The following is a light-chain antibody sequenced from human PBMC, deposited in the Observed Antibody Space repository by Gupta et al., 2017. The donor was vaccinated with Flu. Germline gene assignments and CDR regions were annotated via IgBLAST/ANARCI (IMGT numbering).Light chain of an antibody. Sequence: EIALTQSPGTLSVSPGERATLSCRASRRMSSSYVAWYQQKPGQAPSLLIYGLSSRAAGIPDRFSDSGSVTSFTLTILSLAPEDFAVYSCQQAAGSLGTFGGGTKVE. CDR1: RRMSSSY. CDR2: GLS. J-gene: IGKJ4*01. CDR3: QQAAGSLGT. V-gene: IGKV3-20*01.